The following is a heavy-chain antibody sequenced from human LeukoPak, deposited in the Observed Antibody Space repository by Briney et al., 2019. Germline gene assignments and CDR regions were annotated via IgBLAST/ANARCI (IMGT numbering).Heavy chain of an antibody. J-gene: IGHJ4*02. CDR1: GFTFSNYW. CDR2: IKQDGSEK. CDR3: ARRYSSGNDY. V-gene: IGHV3-7*01. D-gene: IGHD3-10*01. Sequence: GGSLRLSCAASGFTFSNYWMSWVRQAPGKGLEWVANIKQDGSEKYYVDSVKGRFTISRDDAKNSLYLQMNSLRAEDTAVYYCARRYSSGNDYRGQGTLVTVSS.